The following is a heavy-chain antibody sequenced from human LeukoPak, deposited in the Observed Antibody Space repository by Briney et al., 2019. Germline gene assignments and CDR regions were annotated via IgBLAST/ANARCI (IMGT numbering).Heavy chain of an antibody. CDR3: ARDSCSGGSCYSVWDY. Sequence: ASVKVSCKASGYTFTGYYMHWVRQAPGQGLEWMGWINPNSGGTNYAQKFQGRVTMTRDTSISTAYMELSRLRSDDTAVYYCARDSCSGGSCYSVWDYWGQGTLVTVSS. CDR1: GYTFTGYY. V-gene: IGHV1-2*02. D-gene: IGHD2-15*01. CDR2: INPNSGGT. J-gene: IGHJ4*02.